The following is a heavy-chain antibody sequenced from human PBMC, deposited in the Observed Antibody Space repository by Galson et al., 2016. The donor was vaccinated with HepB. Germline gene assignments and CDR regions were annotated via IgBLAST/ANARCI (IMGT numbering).Heavy chain of an antibody. CDR2: INPNSGDT. CDR1: GCTFTAYH. CDR3: ARDSTGWED. V-gene: IGHV1-2*06. J-gene: IGHJ3*01. D-gene: IGHD6-19*01. Sequence: SVKVSCKASGCTFTAYHMHWVRQAPGQGLEWMGRINPNSGDTNYAQKFQGRITMTRDTSISTAYMELSRLRSDDTAVYYCARDSTGWEDWGQGTMVTVSS.